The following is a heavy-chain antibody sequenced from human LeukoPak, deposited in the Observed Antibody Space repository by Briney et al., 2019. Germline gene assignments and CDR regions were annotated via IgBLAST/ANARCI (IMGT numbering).Heavy chain of an antibody. V-gene: IGHV4-38-2*01. D-gene: IGHD5-12*01. CDR3: ARHEEGLRLLGFDY. CDR1: GYSISSGYY. J-gene: IGHJ4*02. CDR2: IYHSGST. Sequence: NPSETLSLTCAVSGYSISSGYYWGWVRQPPGKGLEWIGSIYHSGSTYYNPSLKSRVTISVDTSKNQFSLNLSSVTAADTAVYFCARHEEGLRLLGFDYWGQGTLVTVSS.